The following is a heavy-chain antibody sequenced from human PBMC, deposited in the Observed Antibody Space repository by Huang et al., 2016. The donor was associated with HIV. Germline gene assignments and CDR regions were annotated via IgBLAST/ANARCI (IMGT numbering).Heavy chain of an antibody. CDR1: GYTFTDSN. D-gene: IGHD6-6*01. CDR2: INPKGGGT. V-gene: IGHV1-2*02. J-gene: IGHJ4*02. CDR3: ARDWSFGSSTSPAD. Sequence: QVQLVQSGAEVKNPGASVRVSCKASGYTFTDSNRHWVRQAPGQGLEWMGWINPKGGGTIYAQRVQGRITMTRDTTISTVHMDLRRIQSDDTAVYFCARDWSFGSSTSPADWGQGTLVTVSS.